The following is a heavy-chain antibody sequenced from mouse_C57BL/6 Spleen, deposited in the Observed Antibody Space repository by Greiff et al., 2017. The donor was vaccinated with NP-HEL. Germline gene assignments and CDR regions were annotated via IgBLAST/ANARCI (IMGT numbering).Heavy chain of an antibody. CDR1: GFTFSSYT. V-gene: IGHV5-9*01. CDR2: ISGGGGNT. J-gene: IGHJ1*03. D-gene: IGHD1-1*01. Sequence: EVKLVESGGGLVKPGGSLKLSCAASGFTFSSYTMSWVRQTPEKRLEWVATISGGGGNTYYPDSVKGRFTISRDNAKNTLYLQMSSLRSEDTALYYCARHYYGSGFDVWGTGTTVTVSS. CDR3: ARHYYGSGFDV.